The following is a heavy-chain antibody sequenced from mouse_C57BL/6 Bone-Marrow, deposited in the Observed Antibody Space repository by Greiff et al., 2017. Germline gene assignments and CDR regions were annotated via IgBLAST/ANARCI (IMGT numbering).Heavy chain of an antibody. Sequence: EVHLVESGGGLVQPGGSLKLSCAASGFTFSDYGMAWVRQAPRKGPEWVAFFSNLAYSIYYADTVTGRFTISRENAKNTLYLEMSSLRSEDTAMYYCARHPWDAMDYWGQGTSVTVSS. D-gene: IGHD4-1*01. CDR2: FSNLAYSI. CDR3: ARHPWDAMDY. J-gene: IGHJ4*01. V-gene: IGHV5-15*01. CDR1: GFTFSDYG.